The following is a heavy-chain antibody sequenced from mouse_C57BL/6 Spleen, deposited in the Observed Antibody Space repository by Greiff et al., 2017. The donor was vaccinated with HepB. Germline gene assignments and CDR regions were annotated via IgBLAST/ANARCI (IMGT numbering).Heavy chain of an antibody. V-gene: IGHV3-6*01. Sequence: EESGPGLVKPSQSLSLTCSVTGYSITSGYYWNWIRQFPGNKLEWMGYISYDGSNNYNPSLKNRISITRDTSKNQFFLKLNSVTTEDTATYYCARGSFDYWGQGTTLTVSS. CDR2: ISYDGSN. CDR1: GYSITSGYY. J-gene: IGHJ2*01. CDR3: ARGSFDY.